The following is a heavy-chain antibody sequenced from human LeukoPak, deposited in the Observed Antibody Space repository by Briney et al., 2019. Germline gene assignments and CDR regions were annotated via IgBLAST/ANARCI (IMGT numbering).Heavy chain of an antibody. J-gene: IGHJ4*02. Sequence: SETLSLTCTVSGGSISSYYWSWIRQPPGKGLEWIGYIYTRGSTNYNPSLKSRVTISVDTSKNQFSLKLSSVTAADTAVYYCARIGRVAPFDYWGQGTLVTVSS. CDR1: GGSISSYY. CDR3: ARIGRVAPFDY. CDR2: IYTRGST. D-gene: IGHD2-15*01. V-gene: IGHV4-4*08.